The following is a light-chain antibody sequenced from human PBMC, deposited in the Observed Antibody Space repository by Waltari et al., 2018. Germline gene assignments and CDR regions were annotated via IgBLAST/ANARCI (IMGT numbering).Light chain of an antibody. CDR3: QHYVRLPAT. J-gene: IGKJ1*01. Sequence: EIVLTQSPGTLSLSPGERATLSCRASQSVRGSLAWYQQKAGQAPRLLIYGAASRATGIPDRVSGGGSGTEFSLTISRLEPEDFAVYYCQHYVRLPATFGQGTKVEI. V-gene: IGKV3-20*01. CDR1: QSVRGS. CDR2: GAA.